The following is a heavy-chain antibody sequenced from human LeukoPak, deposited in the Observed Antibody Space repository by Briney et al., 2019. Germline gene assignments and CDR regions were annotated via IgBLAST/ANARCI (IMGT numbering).Heavy chain of an antibody. D-gene: IGHD6-19*01. CDR3: AKDRGGYSSPLFGY. J-gene: IGHJ4*02. Sequence: PGRSLRLSCAASGFTFDDYTMHWVRQAPGKGLEWVSGISWNSGDMDYADSVKGRFTISRDNAKNSLYLQMNSLRAEDTAFYYCAKDRGGYSSPLFGYWGQGTLVTVSS. CDR1: GFTFDDYT. V-gene: IGHV3-9*01. CDR2: ISWNSGDM.